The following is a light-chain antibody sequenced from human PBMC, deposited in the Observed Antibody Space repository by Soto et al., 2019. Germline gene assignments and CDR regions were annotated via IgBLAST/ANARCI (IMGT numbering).Light chain of an antibody. CDR1: QSISSW. CDR2: DAS. V-gene: IGKV1-5*01. Sequence: DIQMTQSPSTLSASVGDRVTITCRASQSISSWLAWYQQKPGKAPKLLIYDASSLESGVPSRFSGSGSGTEFTLTIISLQPDDFATYYCQQYNIYSRTFGQGTKLEIK. J-gene: IGKJ2*02. CDR3: QQYNIYSRT.